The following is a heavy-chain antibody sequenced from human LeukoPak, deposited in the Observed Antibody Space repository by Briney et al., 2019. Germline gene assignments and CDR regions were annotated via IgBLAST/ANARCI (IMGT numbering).Heavy chain of an antibody. V-gene: IGHV3-23*01. CDR2: ISGSGSNT. D-gene: IGHD4-17*01. J-gene: IGHJ4*02. CDR3: AKGGDLTTVTAYPPDY. Sequence: GGSLRLSCAASGFTFTNYAMTWVRQAPGKGLEWVSVISGSGSNTDYADSMKGRFTISRDNSKNTLYLQMNRLRAEDTAVYYCAKGGDLTTVTAYPPDYWGQGTLVTVSS. CDR1: GFTFTNYA.